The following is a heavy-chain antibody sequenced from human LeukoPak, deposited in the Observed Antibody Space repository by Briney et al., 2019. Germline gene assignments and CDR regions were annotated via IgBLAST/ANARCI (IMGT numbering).Heavy chain of an antibody. CDR2: IIPIFGTA. V-gene: IGHV1-69*06. CDR3: ARDHVTYFDY. D-gene: IGHD4-11*01. J-gene: IGHJ4*02. CDR1: GGTFSSYA. Sequence: ASVKVSCKASGGTFSSYAISWVRQAPGQGLEWMGGIIPIFGTANYAQKFQGRVTITADKSTSTAYMELSSLRSDDTAVYYCARDHVTYFDYWGQGTLVTVSS.